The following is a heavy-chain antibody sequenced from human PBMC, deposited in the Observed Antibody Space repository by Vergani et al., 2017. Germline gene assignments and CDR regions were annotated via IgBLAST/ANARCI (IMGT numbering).Heavy chain of an antibody. CDR1: GFTFSSYS. D-gene: IGHD6-6*01. CDR2: ISISSSTI. Sequence: EVQLVESGGGLVQPGGSLRLSCAASGFTFSSYSMNWVRQAPGKGLEWVSYISISSSTIYYADTVKGRFTISRDNAKNSLYLQMNSLRAEETPVYYCAKTGVAAPAAFDIWGQGTMVTVSS. J-gene: IGHJ3*02. V-gene: IGHV3-48*01. CDR3: AKTGVAAPAAFDI.